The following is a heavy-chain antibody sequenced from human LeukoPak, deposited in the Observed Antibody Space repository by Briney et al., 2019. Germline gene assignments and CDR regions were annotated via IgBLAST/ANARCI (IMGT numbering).Heavy chain of an antibody. CDR1: GFTFSSYW. D-gene: IGHD6-19*01. Sequence: GGSLRLSCAASGFTFSSYWMSWVRQAPGKGLEWVANIKQDGSEKYYVDSVKGRFTISRDNAKNSLYLQMNSLRAEDTAVYYCARDLYSSGWYSAETYHFDYWGQGTLVTVSS. CDR2: IKQDGSEK. CDR3: ARDLYSSGWYSAETYHFDY. V-gene: IGHV3-7*03. J-gene: IGHJ4*02.